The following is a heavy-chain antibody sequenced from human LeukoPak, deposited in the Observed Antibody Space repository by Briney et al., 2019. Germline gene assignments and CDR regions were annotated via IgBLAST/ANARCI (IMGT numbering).Heavy chain of an antibody. CDR2: INHSGST. V-gene: IGHV4-34*01. Sequence: PSETLSLTCAVYGGSFSGYYWSWIRQPPGKGLEWIGEINHSGSTNYNPSLKSRVTISVDTSKNQFSLKLSSVTAADTAVYYCARSLPDFDILTGSFLDWGQGTLVTVSS. J-gene: IGHJ4*02. CDR1: GGSFSGYY. CDR3: ARSLPDFDILTGSFLD. D-gene: IGHD3-9*01.